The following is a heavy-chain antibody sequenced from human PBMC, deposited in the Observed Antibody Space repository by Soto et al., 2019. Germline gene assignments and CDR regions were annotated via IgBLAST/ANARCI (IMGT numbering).Heavy chain of an antibody. Sequence: ASVKVSCKASGYTFTGYYMHWVRQAPGQGLEWMGWINPNSGGTNYAQKFQGWVTMTRDTSISTAYMELSRLRSDDTAVYYCARESIRFLEWLPKPRGMDVWGQGTTVTVSS. D-gene: IGHD3-3*01. J-gene: IGHJ6*02. CDR3: ARESIRFLEWLPKPRGMDV. V-gene: IGHV1-2*04. CDR2: INPNSGGT. CDR1: GYTFTGYY.